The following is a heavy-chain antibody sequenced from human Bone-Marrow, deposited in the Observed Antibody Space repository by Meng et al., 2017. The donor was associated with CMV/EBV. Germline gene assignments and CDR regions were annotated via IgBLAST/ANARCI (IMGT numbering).Heavy chain of an antibody. Sequence: ASVKVSCKASGYTFTAHYFHWVRQAPGQGLEWMGWIHPHRGDTNYAQQFQGRVTLTRDTSINTGYMELTRLTSDDTAVYYCARQRGSNYLDYWGQGTLVTVSS. CDR2: IHPHRGDT. D-gene: IGHD4-11*01. J-gene: IGHJ4*02. CDR3: ARQRGSNYLDY. CDR1: GYTFTAHY. V-gene: IGHV1-2*02.